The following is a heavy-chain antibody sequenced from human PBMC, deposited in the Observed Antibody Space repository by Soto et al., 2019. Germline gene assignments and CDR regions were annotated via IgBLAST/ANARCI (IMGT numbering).Heavy chain of an antibody. CDR2: INPSGGST. J-gene: IGHJ6*02. Sequence: ASVKVSCKASGYTFTSYYMHWVRQAPGQGLDWMGIINPSGGSTSYAQKFQGRVTMTRDTSTSTVYMELSSLRSEDTAVYYCARAPPYYDFWSGYYYYGMDVWGQGTTVTVSS. CDR3: ARAPPYYDFWSGYYYYGMDV. CDR1: GYTFTSYY. D-gene: IGHD3-3*01. V-gene: IGHV1-46*01.